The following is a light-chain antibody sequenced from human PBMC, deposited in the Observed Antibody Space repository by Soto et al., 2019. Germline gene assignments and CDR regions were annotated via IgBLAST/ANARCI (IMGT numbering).Light chain of an antibody. CDR2: ENN. V-gene: IGLV1-51*02. CDR3: GTWDRSLSAYV. J-gene: IGLJ1*01. Sequence: QSVLTQPPSVSAAPGQKVTISCSGSSSNIGNNYVSWYQQIPGTAPKVLIYENNKRPSGIPDRFSGSKSGTSATLGIAGLQTGDEVDFYCGTWDRSLSAYVFGTGTKVTVL. CDR1: SSNIGNNY.